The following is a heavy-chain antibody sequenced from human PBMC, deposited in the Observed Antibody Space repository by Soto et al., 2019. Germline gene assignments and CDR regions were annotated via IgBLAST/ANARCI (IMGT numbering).Heavy chain of an antibody. CDR2: IYSGGTT. D-gene: IGHD6-19*01. V-gene: IGHV3-66*01. CDR1: GFTVRSNY. J-gene: IGHJ4*02. Sequence: GGSLRLSCTASGFTVRSNYMSWVRQAPGKGLEWVSVIYSGGTTYYVDSVKGRFTISRDNSRNTWYLQMNSLRAEDTAVYYCARDHGNSGWPFDYWGQGTLVTVSS. CDR3: ARDHGNSGWPFDY.